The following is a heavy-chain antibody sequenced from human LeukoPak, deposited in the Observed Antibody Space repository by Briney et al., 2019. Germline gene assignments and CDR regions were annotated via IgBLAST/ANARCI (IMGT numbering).Heavy chain of an antibody. Sequence: SETLSLTCTVSGGSINSYYWSWIRQPPGKGLEWIGYISYSGSTNYNPSLKSRVTISVDTSKNQFSLKLSSVTAADTAVYYCARSDSGWNPYFQHWGQGTLVTVSS. J-gene: IGHJ1*01. CDR1: GGSINSYY. V-gene: IGHV4-59*01. CDR2: ISYSGST. D-gene: IGHD6-19*01. CDR3: ARSDSGWNPYFQH.